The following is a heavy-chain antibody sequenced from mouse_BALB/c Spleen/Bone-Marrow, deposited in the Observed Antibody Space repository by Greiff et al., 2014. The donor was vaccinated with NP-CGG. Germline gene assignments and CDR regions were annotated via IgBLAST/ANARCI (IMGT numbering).Heavy chain of an antibody. D-gene: IGHD4-1*01. CDR2: IDPEIGNT. J-gene: IGHJ2*01. Sequence: EVKLQESGAELVRPGALVKLSCKASGFNIKDHFMHWVKQRPEQGLEWIGWIDPEIGNTLYDPKFQGKASITADTSSNTAYLQLSSLTSEDTAVYYCARLFGTRDFDYWGQGTTLTVSS. CDR3: ARLFGTRDFDY. V-gene: IGHV14-1*02. CDR1: GFNIKDHF.